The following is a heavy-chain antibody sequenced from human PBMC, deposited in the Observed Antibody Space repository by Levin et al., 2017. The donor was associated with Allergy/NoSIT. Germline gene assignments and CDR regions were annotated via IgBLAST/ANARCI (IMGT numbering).Heavy chain of an antibody. J-gene: IGHJ4*02. V-gene: IGHV4-39*01. D-gene: IGHD4-17*01. CDR2: IYYSGST. Sequence: KSSETLSLTCTVSGGSISSSSYYWGWIRQPPGTGLEWIGSIYYSGSTYYNPSLKSRVTISVDTSKNQFSLKLSSVTAAATAVYYCARYFTYYDYGDYYFDYWGQGTLVTVSS. CDR3: ARYFTYYDYGDYYFDY. CDR1: GGSISSSSYY.